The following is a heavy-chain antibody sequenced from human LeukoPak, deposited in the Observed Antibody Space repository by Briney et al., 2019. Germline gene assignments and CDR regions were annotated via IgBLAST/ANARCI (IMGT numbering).Heavy chain of an antibody. CDR2: ISSSSSYI. CDR1: GSTFSGYS. J-gene: IGHJ3*02. V-gene: IGHV3-21*01. Sequence: PGGSLRLSCAASGSTFSGYSMNWVRQAPGKGLEWVSSISSSSSYIYYADSVKGRFTISRDNAKNSLYLQMNSLRAEDTAVYYCAREGGSGRIDSAFDIWGQGTMVTVSS. CDR3: AREGGSGRIDSAFDI. D-gene: IGHD3-10*01.